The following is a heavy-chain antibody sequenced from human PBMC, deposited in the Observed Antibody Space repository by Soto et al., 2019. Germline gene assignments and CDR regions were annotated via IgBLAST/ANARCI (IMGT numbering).Heavy chain of an antibody. J-gene: IGHJ4*02. CDR2: ISAHNGNT. D-gene: IGHD1-1*01. Sequence: QVHLVQSGAEVKKPGASVKVSCKASGYTFTSYGITWVRQAPGQGLEWMGWISAHNGNTDYAQKLQGRVIVTRDTSTSTAYTELRSRRSDDTAVYYCARGRYGDYWGEGALVTVSS. V-gene: IGHV1-18*01. CDR3: ARGRYGDY. CDR1: GYTFTSYG.